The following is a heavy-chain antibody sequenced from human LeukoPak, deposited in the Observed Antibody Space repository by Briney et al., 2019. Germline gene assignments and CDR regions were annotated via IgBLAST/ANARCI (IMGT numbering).Heavy chain of an antibody. D-gene: IGHD6-13*01. V-gene: IGHV3-30*04. Sequence: SCKASGGTFSSYAMHWVRQAPGKGLEWVAVISYDGTNKYYADSVKGRFTISRDNSKNTLYLQMNTLRAEDTAVYYCARDSSRVAAADFLYYFDYWGQGTLVTVSS. CDR3: ARDSSRVAAADFLYYFDY. CDR1: GGTFSSYA. CDR2: ISYDGTNK. J-gene: IGHJ4*02.